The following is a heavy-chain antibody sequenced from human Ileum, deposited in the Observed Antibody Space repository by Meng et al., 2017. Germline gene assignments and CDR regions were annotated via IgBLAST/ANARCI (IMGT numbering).Heavy chain of an antibody. CDR1: GGAIRNGKW. CDR3: ATYGSGFTPPLDP. J-gene: IGHJ5*02. CDR2: ISQSGTT. V-gene: IGHV4-4*02. Sequence: QVQLQESGPGLVKPSGTLSLTCDVSGGAIRNGKWWSWVRQPPGKGLEWIGEISQSGTTNYYPSLNSRVSISLDKANNHLSLTLTSVTAADTAVYYCATYGSGFTPPLDPWGQGILVTVSS. D-gene: IGHD3-10*01.